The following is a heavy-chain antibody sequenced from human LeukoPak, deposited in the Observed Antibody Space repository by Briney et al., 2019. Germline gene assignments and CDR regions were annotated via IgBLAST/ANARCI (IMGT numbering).Heavy chain of an antibody. D-gene: IGHD3-9*01. CDR1: GFTFTSYA. J-gene: IGHJ4*02. CDR3: AKYPLRHILTGMYYCDY. CDR2: ISGSGGST. V-gene: IGHV3-23*01. Sequence: PGGSLRLSCAASGFTFTSYAMSWVRQAPGKGLEWVSSISGSGGSTYYADSVKGRFTISRDNSKNTLYLQMNSLRAEDTAVYYCAKYPLRHILTGMYYCDYWGQGTLVTVSS.